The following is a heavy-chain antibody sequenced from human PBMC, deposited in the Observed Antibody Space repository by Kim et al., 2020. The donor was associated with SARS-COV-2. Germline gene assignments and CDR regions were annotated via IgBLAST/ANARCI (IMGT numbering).Heavy chain of an antibody. CDR3: ALTKVQLELRSYYYYGMDV. D-gene: IGHD1-7*01. J-gene: IGHJ6*02. V-gene: IGHV2-70*01. CDR1: GFSLSTSGMC. CDR2: IDWDDDK. Sequence: SGPTLVNPTQTLTLTCTFSGFSLSTSGMCVSWIRQPPGKALEWLALIDWDDDKYYSTSLKTRLTISKDTSKNQVVLTMTNMDPVDTATYYCALTKVQLELRSYYYYGMDVWGQGTTVTVSS.